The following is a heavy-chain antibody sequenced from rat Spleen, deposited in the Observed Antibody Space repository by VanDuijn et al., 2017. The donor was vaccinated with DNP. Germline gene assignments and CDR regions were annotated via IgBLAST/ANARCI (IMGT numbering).Heavy chain of an antibody. V-gene: IGHV5-22*01. CDR1: GFTFSDFY. J-gene: IGHJ2*01. Sequence: EVQLVESGGGLVQPGRSLKLSCAASGFTFSDFYMAWIRQAPTKGLDWNAYIRYAGGITYYGDFVKCRFTISRDKAKSTLYLHMNSLSSEDIATYYCARWYNSAYYVDYWGQRVMVTVSS. CDR2: IRYAGGIT. CDR3: ARWYNSAYYVDY. D-gene: IGHD4-3*01.